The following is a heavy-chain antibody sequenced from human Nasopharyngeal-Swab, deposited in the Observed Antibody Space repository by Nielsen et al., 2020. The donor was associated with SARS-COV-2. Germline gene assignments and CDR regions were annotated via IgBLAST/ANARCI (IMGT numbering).Heavy chain of an antibody. Sequence: RQAQGTGLEWAAVIWYDGSNKYYADSVKGRFTISRDNSKNTLYLQMNSLRAEDTAVYYCARYGSGSVHCYYYMDVWGKGTTVTVSS. V-gene: IGHV3-33*01. CDR2: IWYDGSNK. CDR3: ARYGSGSVHCYYYMDV. D-gene: IGHD3-10*01. J-gene: IGHJ6*03.